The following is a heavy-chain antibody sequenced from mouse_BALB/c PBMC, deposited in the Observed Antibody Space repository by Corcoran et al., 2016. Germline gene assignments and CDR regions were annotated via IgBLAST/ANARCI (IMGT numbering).Heavy chain of an antibody. CDR1: GFNIKDTY. V-gene: IGHV14-3*02. J-gene: IGHJ2*01. D-gene: IGHD2-1*01. CDR3: ARDGNYNYFDY. CDR2: IDPANGNT. Sequence: EVQLQQSGAELVKPGASVKLSCTASGFNIKDTYMHWVKQRPEQGLEWIGRIDPANGNTKYDPKFQGKATITADTSSNTAYLQLSSLTSEDTAVYYRARDGNYNYFDYWGQGTTLTVSS.